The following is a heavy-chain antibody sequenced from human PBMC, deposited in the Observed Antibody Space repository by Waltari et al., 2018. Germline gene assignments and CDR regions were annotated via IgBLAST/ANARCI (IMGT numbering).Heavy chain of an antibody. J-gene: IGHJ6*03. CDR2: IIPIFGTA. CDR1: GGTFSSYA. D-gene: IGHD2-2*02. V-gene: IGHV1-69*12. Sequence: QVQLVQSGAEVKKPGSSVKVSCKASGGTFSSYALSWVGAAPGHEIEWMGGIIPIFGTANYAQKFQGRVTITADESTSTAYMELSSLRSEDTAVYYCARWVVVVPAAILESGYMDVWGKGTTVTVSS. CDR3: ARWVVVVPAAILESGYMDV.